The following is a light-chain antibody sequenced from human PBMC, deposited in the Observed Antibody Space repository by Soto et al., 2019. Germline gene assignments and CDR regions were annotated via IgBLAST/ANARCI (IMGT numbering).Light chain of an antibody. V-gene: IGKV1-39*01. CDR3: QQTYSSPPGA. CDR1: HSIRNY. CDR2: TAS. J-gene: IGKJ1*01. Sequence: EIQMTQSPSSLSSSVGDRVTITCRASHSIRNYLNWYQQKPGKAPKVLIYTASSLQSGAPSRFSGSGSGTDFTLSIGRLQPEDFATYYCQQTYSSPPGAFGQGTKVDI.